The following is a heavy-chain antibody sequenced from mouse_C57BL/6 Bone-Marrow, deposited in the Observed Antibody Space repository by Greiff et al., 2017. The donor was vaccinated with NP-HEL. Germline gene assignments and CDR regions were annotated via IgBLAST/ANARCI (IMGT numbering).Heavy chain of an antibody. V-gene: IGHV1-54*01. CDR1: GYAFTNYL. D-gene: IGHD1-1*01. J-gene: IGHJ2*01. CDR3: ARVYYYSSSFYC. Sequence: QVQLKEPGAELVRPGTSVKVSRKASGYAFTNYLIEWVKQRPGQGLEWIGEINPGSGGTNYNEKFKGKATLTADKSSSTAYMQLSSLTSEDSAVYFCARVYYYSSSFYCWGQGTTLTGSS. CDR2: INPGSGGT.